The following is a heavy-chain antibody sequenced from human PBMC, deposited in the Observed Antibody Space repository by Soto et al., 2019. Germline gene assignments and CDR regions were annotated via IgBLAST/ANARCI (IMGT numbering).Heavy chain of an antibody. J-gene: IGHJ4*02. Sequence: SLRLSCAASGFTFSNYGFHWVRQAPGKGLEWVAVIWYDGSKTYYVESVKGRFTISRDNSKNTLYLQMNSLRAEDTAVYCCARDLGSTNYYFDYWGLGTLVTVSS. CDR2: IWYDGSKT. D-gene: IGHD5-12*01. V-gene: IGHV3-33*01. CDR1: GFTFSNYG. CDR3: ARDLGSTNYYFDY.